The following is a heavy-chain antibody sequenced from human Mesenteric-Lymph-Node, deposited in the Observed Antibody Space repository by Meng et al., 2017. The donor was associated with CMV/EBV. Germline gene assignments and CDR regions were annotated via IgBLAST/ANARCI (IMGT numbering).Heavy chain of an antibody. D-gene: IGHD3-22*01. CDR1: GFTFSGYW. Sequence: GGSLRLSCAASGFTFSGYWMHWVRQAPGKGLVWVSRINSDGSSTSYADSVKGRFTISRDKAKNTLYLQMNSLRAEDTAVYYCARSYYYDSSGYYYVRYYYGMDVWGQGTTVTVSS. V-gene: IGHV3-74*01. CDR3: ARSYYYDSSGYYYVRYYYGMDV. CDR2: INSDGSST. J-gene: IGHJ6*02.